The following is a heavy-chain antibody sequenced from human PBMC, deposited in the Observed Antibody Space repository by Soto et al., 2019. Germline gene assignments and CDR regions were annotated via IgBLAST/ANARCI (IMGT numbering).Heavy chain of an antibody. CDR1: GGSGGSFSGYY. CDR3: ATSLYSSGWYGSEPFDY. D-gene: IGHD6-19*01. V-gene: IGHV4-34*01. CDR2: INHSGST. Sequence: SETLSLTCAVYGGSGGSFSGYYWSWIRQPPGKGLEWIGEINHSGSTNYNPSLKSRVTISVDKSKNQFSLKLSSVTAADTAVYYCATSLYSSGWYGSEPFDYWGQGTLVTVSS. J-gene: IGHJ4*02.